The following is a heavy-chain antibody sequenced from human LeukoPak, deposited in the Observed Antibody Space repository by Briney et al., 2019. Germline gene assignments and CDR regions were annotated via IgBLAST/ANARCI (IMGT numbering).Heavy chain of an antibody. V-gene: IGHV1-2*02. CDR1: GYTFTDYY. CDR2: INPNSGGT. J-gene: IGHJ6*03. Sequence: GASVKDSCKASGYTFTDYYMHWVRQAPGQGLEWMGWINPNSGGTNYAQKFQGRVTMTRDTSISTAYMELSRLRSDDTAVYYCARDPISDGDRYYYYYYYMDVWGKGTTVTVSS. CDR3: ARDPISDGDRYYYYYYYMDV. D-gene: IGHD4-17*01.